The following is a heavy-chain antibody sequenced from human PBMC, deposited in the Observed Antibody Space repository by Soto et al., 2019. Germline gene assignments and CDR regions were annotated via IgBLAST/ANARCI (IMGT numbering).Heavy chain of an antibody. J-gene: IGHJ3*02. CDR1: GFTFSSFW. CDR3: ARPGNFNGYCSGGSCYPDAFDI. D-gene: IGHD2-15*01. CDR2: IKQDGSEK. V-gene: IGHV3-7*01. Sequence: EVQLVESGGGLVQPGGSLRLSCAASGFTFSSFWMSWVRQAPGKGLEWVANIKQDGSEKYYVDSVKGRFTISRDNAKNSLYQQMNNLRAEDTAVYYCARPGNFNGYCSGGSCYPDAFDIWGQGTMVTVSS.